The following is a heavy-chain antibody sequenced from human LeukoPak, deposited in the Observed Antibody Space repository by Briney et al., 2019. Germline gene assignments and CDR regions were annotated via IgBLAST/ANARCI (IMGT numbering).Heavy chain of an antibody. D-gene: IGHD4-17*01. V-gene: IGHV1-18*01. CDR2: ISAYNGNT. CDR3: ARYPRQLQGYGDGASAFDI. CDR1: GYTFTSYG. Sequence: GASVKVSCKASGYTFTSYGISWVRQAPGQGLEWMGWISAYNGNTNYAQKFQGRVTMTTDTSTSTAYMELSSLRSEDTAVYYCARYPRQLQGYGDGASAFDIWGQGTMVTVSS. J-gene: IGHJ3*02.